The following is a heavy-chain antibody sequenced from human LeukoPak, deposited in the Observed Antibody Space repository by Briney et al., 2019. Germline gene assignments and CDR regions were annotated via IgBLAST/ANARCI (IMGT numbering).Heavy chain of an antibody. J-gene: IGHJ5*02. CDR2: INPNSGGT. V-gene: IGHV1-2*02. Sequence: WASVKVSCKASGYTFTGYYMHWVRQAPGQGLEWMGWINPNSGGTNYAQKFQGRVTMTRDTSISTAYMELSRLRSDDTAVYYCASGYCISTSCYKGNWFDPWGQGTLVTVSS. CDR3: ASGYCISTSCYKGNWFDP. CDR1: GYTFTGYY. D-gene: IGHD2-2*03.